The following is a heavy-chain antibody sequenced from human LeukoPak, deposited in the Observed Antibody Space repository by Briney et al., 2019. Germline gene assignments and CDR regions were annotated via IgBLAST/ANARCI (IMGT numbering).Heavy chain of an antibody. J-gene: IGHJ6*03. CDR3: ARDKHRDYGDYYYYYYMDV. D-gene: IGHD4-17*01. V-gene: IGHV4-4*07. Sequence: SETLSLTCTVSGGSISSYYWSWIRQPAGKGLEWIGRIYTSGSTNYNPSLKSRVTISVDTSKNQFSLKLSSVTAADTAVYYCARDKHRDYGDYYYYYYMDVWGKGTTVTISS. CDR2: IYTSGST. CDR1: GGSISSYY.